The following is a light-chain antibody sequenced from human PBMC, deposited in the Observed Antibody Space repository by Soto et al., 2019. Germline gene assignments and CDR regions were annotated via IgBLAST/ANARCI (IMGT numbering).Light chain of an antibody. CDR3: SSYTTSNTRQIV. CDR2: DVS. CDR1: SSDVGGYNY. V-gene: IGLV2-14*03. Sequence: QSALTQPASVSGSPGQSITIFCTGTSSDVGGYNYVSWYQHHPGKAPKLIIYDVSNRPSGVSIRFSASKSDNTASLTISGLQPEDEADYHCSSYTTSNTRQIVFGTGTKVTVL. J-gene: IGLJ1*01.